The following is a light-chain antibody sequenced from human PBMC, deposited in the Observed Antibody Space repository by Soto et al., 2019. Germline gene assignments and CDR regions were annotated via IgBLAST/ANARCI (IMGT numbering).Light chain of an antibody. V-gene: IGKV1-5*01. CDR1: QSISSL. J-gene: IGKJ2*01. CDR3: FGYT. Sequence: DIQMTQSPSTLSASLGERVTISCRASQSISSLLAWYQQKPGKAPKLLIYDASSLESGVPSRFSGSGSGTECSLALRGLQADYFAKYCCFGYTFGQGTKLEIK. CDR2: DAS.